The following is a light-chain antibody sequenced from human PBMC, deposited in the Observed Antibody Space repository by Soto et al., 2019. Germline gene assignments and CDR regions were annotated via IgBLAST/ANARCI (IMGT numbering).Light chain of an antibody. J-gene: IGKJ1*01. V-gene: IGKV1-5*03. CDR2: KAS. CDR1: QSISSW. Sequence: IPMTQSPSTLSASLGDRVTITCRASQSISSWLAWYQQKPGKAPKGLIYKASTLESGAPSRFSGSGSGTEFTLTISSLQPDDFATYYCQQYYSYPWTFGQGTKVDIK. CDR3: QQYYSYPWT.